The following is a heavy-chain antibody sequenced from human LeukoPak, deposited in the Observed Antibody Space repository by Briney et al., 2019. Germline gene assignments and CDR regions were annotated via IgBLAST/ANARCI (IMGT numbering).Heavy chain of an antibody. D-gene: IGHD3-22*01. CDR2: ISWNSGSI. CDR3: AKDIYPYYDSSGSHSPAFDY. CDR1: GFTFDDYA. V-gene: IGHV3-9*01. J-gene: IGHJ4*02. Sequence: GRSLRLSCAASGFTFDDYAMHWVRQAPGKGLELVSGISWNSGSIGYADSVKGRFTISRDNAKNSLYLQMNSLRAEDTALYYCAKDIYPYYDSSGSHSPAFDYWGQGTLVTVSS.